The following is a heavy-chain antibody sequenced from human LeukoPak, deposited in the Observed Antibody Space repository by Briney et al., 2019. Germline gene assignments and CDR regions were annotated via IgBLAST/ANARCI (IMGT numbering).Heavy chain of an antibody. CDR3: ARGRAAAGETYYFDY. Sequence: GESLKISCKGSGYSFTSYWIGWVRQMPGKGLEWMGIIYPGDSDTRYSPSFQGQVTISADKSISTAYLQWSSLKASDTAMYYCARGRAAAGETYYFDYWGQGTLVTVSS. D-gene: IGHD6-13*01. J-gene: IGHJ4*02. CDR2: IYPGDSDT. CDR1: GYSFTSYW. V-gene: IGHV5-51*01.